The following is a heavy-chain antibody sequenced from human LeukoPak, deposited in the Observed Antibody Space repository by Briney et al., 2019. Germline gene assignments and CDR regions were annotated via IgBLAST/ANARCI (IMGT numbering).Heavy chain of an antibody. CDR1: AFTFSSYS. Sequence: GGSLRLSCAASAFTFSSYSMNWVRQAPGKGLEWVSSISSSGSYIYYADSVKGRFTISRDNAKNSLYLQMNSLGAEDTAVYYCARVGRGSYFFDYWGQGTLVTVSS. J-gene: IGHJ4*02. D-gene: IGHD1-26*01. CDR3: ARVGRGSYFFDY. V-gene: IGHV3-21*01. CDR2: ISSSGSYI.